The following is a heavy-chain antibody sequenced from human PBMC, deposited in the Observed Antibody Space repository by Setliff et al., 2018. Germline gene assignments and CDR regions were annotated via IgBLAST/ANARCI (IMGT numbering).Heavy chain of an antibody. J-gene: IGHJ5*02. CDR3: AREGYYDSSRTNWFDP. Sequence: GGSLRLSCAASGFTFSAYWMSWVRQAPGKGLEWVANIKQDGSEKYYVDSVKGRFTISRDNTKTSLYLQMNSLRAEDTAVYYCAREGYYDSSRTNWFDPWGQGTQVTVSS. D-gene: IGHD3-22*01. CDR2: IKQDGSEK. V-gene: IGHV3-7*01. CDR1: GFTFSAYW.